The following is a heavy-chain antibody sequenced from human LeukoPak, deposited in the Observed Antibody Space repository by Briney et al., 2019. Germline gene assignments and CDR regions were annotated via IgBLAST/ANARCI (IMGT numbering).Heavy chain of an antibody. Sequence: PSETLSLTCTVSGGSISSSSYYWGWIRQPPGKGLEWIGSIYYSGSTYYNPSLKSRVTISVDTSKNQFSLKLSSVTAADTAVYYCARQTMVTSYYYYYYYMDVSGKGTTVTVSS. CDR2: IYYSGST. CDR1: GGSISSSSYY. J-gene: IGHJ6*03. CDR3: ARQTMVTSYYYYYYYMDV. D-gene: IGHD5-18*01. V-gene: IGHV4-39*07.